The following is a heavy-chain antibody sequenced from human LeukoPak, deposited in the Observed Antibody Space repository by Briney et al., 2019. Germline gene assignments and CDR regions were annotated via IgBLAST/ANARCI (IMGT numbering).Heavy chain of an antibody. V-gene: IGHV3-21*01. CDR1: GFTFSSYT. D-gene: IGHD2-15*01. J-gene: IGHJ6*02. CDR3: ARDXTPXXXSGGSCYTXYGMDV. CDR2: ISSSSSYI. Sequence: SGGSLRLSCAASGFTFSSYTMNWVRQAPGKGLEWVSSISSSSSYIYYADSVKGRLTISRDNAKNSLYLQMNSLRAEDTAVDYCARDXTPXXXSGGSCYTXYGMDVWGQGTTVTVSS.